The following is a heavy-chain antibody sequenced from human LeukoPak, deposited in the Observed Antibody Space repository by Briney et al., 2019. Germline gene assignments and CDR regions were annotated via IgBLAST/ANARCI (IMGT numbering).Heavy chain of an antibody. Sequence: PSETLSPTCTVSGGSISSSSYYWGWIRQPPGKGLEWIGSIYYSGSTYYNPSLKSRVTISVDTSKNRFSLKLSSVTAADTAVYYCARGVKITFRVNWFDPWGQGTLVTVSS. J-gene: IGHJ5*02. CDR1: GGSISSSSYY. D-gene: IGHD3-16*01. V-gene: IGHV4-39*01. CDR2: IYYSGST. CDR3: ARGVKITFRVNWFDP.